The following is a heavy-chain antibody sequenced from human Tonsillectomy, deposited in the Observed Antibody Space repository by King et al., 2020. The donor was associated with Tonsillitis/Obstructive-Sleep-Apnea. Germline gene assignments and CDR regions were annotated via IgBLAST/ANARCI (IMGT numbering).Heavy chain of an antibody. Sequence: VQLVESGGGLVQPGGSLRLSCAASGFTFSSYWMHWVRQAPGKGLVWVSRINSDSTSYADSVKGRFTISRDNAKNTLYLQMNSLRAEDTAVYYCARDRGGYVPAADYWGQGTLVTVSS. V-gene: IGHV3-74*01. D-gene: IGHD5-12*01. CDR1: GFTFSSYW. J-gene: IGHJ4*02. CDR2: INSDST. CDR3: ARDRGGYVPAADY.